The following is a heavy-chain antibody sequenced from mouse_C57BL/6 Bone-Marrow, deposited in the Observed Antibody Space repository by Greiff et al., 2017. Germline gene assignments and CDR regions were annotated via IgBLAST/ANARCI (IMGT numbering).Heavy chain of an antibody. J-gene: IGHJ4*01. CDR3: ARHFSYYYGSSQLLYYYAMDY. D-gene: IGHD1-1*01. CDR1: GYTFTSYW. Sequence: QVQLQQPGTELVKPGASVKLSCKASGYTFTSYWMHWVKQRPGQGLEWIGNINPSNGGTNYNEKFKSKATLTVDKSSSTAYMQLSSLTSEDSAVYYCARHFSYYYGSSQLLYYYAMDYWGQGTSVTVAS. CDR2: INPSNGGT. V-gene: IGHV1-53*01.